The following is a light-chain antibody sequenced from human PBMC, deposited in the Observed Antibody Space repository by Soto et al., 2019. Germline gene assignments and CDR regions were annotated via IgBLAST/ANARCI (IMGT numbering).Light chain of an antibody. V-gene: IGKV3-20*01. J-gene: IGKJ4*01. CDR1: QSVGNSY. Sequence: EIVLTQSPGTLSLSPGERATLSCRASQSVGNSYLAWYQQKPGQAPRLLIYGASSRATGIPDRFSGSGSGTDFTLTISRLEPEDFAVYYCQQSGSSPLTFGGGTKVEIK. CDR3: QQSGSSPLT. CDR2: GAS.